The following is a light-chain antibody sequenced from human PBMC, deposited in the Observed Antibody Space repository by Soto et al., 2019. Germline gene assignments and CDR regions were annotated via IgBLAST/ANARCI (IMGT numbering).Light chain of an antibody. CDR1: SSDIGGYNY. Sequence: QSVLTQPASVSGSPGQSITISCTGSSSDIGGYNYVSWYQQHPGKAPKLLIYDVSYRPSGISDRFSGSKSGNTASLTISGLQPEDEADYCCSSYGASSTLFGGGTKVTVL. CDR3: SSYGASSTL. CDR2: DVS. J-gene: IGLJ2*01. V-gene: IGLV2-14*03.